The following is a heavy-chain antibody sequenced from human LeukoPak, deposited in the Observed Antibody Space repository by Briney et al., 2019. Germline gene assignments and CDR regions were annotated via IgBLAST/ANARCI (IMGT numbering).Heavy chain of an antibody. D-gene: IGHD6-13*01. CDR3: ARDKIAAAGTGFDY. J-gene: IGHJ4*02. CDR1: GFTFSSYA. V-gene: IGHV3-30*04. CDR2: ISYDGSNK. Sequence: SGGSLRLSCAASGFTFSSYAMHWVRQAPGKGLEWVAVISYDGSNKYYADSVKGRFTISRDNSKNTLYLQMNSLRAEDTAVYYCARDKIAAAGTGFDYWGQGTLVTVSS.